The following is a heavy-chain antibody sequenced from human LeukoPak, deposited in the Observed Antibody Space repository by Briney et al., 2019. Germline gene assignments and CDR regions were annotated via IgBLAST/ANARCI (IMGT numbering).Heavy chain of an antibody. V-gene: IGHV1-18*01. D-gene: IGHD3-22*01. CDR2: ISAYNGNT. Sequence: ASVKVSCKASGYTLTSYGISWVRQAPGQGLEWMGWISAYNGNTNYAQKLQGRVTMTTDTSTSTAYMELRGLRSDDTAVYYCARLGRDYYDSSGYYDYWGQGTLVTVSS. CDR3: ARLGRDYYDSSGYYDY. CDR1: GYTLTSYG. J-gene: IGHJ4*02.